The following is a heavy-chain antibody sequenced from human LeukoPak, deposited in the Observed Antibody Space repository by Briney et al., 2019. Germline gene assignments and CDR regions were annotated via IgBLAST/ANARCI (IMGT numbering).Heavy chain of an antibody. D-gene: IGHD5-24*01. CDR3: ARDRRWLQLGYFDY. Sequence: PSETLSLTCTVSGGSISSGGYYWSWIRQHPGKGLEWIGYIYYSGSTYYNPSLKSRVTISVDTSKNQFSLKLSSVTAADTAVYYCARDRRWLQLGYFDYWGQGTLVTVSS. V-gene: IGHV4-31*03. CDR1: GGSISSGGYY. CDR2: IYYSGST. J-gene: IGHJ4*02.